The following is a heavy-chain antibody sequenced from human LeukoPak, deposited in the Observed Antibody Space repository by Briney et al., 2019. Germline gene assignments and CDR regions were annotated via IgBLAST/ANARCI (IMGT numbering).Heavy chain of an antibody. CDR3: ASTEMATISSDY. CDR2: INHSGST. Sequence: SETLSLTCAVYGGSFSGYYWGWIRQPPGKGLEWIGEINHSGSTNYNPSLKSRVTISVDTSKNQFSLKLSSVTAADTAVYYCASTEMATISSDYWGQGTLVTVSS. CDR1: GGSFSGYY. V-gene: IGHV4-34*01. D-gene: IGHD5-24*01. J-gene: IGHJ4*02.